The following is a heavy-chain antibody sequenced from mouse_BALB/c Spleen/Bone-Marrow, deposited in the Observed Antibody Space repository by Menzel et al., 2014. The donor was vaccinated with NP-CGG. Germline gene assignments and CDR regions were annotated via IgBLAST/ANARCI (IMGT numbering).Heavy chain of an antibody. CDR2: IYPGNSDT. CDR1: DYTFTSYR. CDR3: TLAYFGQGDWFFDV. J-gene: IGHJ1*01. D-gene: IGHD2-10*01. Sequence: EVKLMESGAVLARPGASVKMSCKASDYTFTSYRMHWLKQRPGQGLEWIGAIYPGNSDTSYNQKFKGKAELTAVTSTSTAYMDLSSLTNEDSAVYYCTLAYFGQGDWFFDVWGAGTTVTVSS. V-gene: IGHV1-5*01.